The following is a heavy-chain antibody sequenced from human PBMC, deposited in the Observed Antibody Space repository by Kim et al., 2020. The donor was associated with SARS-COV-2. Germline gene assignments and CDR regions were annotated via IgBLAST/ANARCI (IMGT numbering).Heavy chain of an antibody. Sequence: GGSLRLSCVASQFTFNNYWMNWVRQAPGKGLEWVGHINQDGSEKNYVDSVKGRFTISRDNAQNSLYLQMNGLRVEDTAVYYCARDPGLTMVRGVYGMDVWGQGTTVTVSS. V-gene: IGHV3-7*03. CDR1: QFTFNNYW. D-gene: IGHD3-10*01. J-gene: IGHJ6*02. CDR2: INQDGSEK. CDR3: ARDPGLTMVRGVYGMDV.